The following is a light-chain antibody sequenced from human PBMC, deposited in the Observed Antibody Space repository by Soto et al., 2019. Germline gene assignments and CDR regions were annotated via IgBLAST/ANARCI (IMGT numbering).Light chain of an antibody. Sequence: QSALTQPASVSGSPGLSITVPCTGTSNDVGAYNYVSWYQQYLGKAPKLMIYDVSNRPSGVSSRFSGSKSGNTASLTISGLQAEDEADYYCSSYTSSNALIFGGGTKVTVL. CDR2: DVS. CDR3: SSYTSSNALI. CDR1: SNDVGAYNY. J-gene: IGLJ2*01. V-gene: IGLV2-14*01.